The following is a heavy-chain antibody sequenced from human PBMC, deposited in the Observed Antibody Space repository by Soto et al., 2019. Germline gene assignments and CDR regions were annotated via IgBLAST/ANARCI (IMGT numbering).Heavy chain of an antibody. CDR2: IHHSGAT. CDR3: ATQGFYRMGV. Sequence: QVQLQESGPGLVQPSGTLSLTCAVSGDSITGDNWWSWVRQPPGKGLEWIGEIHHSGATNYNPSLKNRVTISVDKSKNQFSLKLNSVTAADTAMFYCATQGFYRMGVWGRGTTVTVSS. CDR1: GDSITGDNW. J-gene: IGHJ6*02. V-gene: IGHV4-4*02.